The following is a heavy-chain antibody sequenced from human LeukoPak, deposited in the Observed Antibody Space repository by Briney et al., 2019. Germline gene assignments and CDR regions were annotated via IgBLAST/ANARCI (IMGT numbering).Heavy chain of an antibody. J-gene: IGHJ2*01. CDR3: ARRLVGATQSYWYFDL. D-gene: IGHD1-26*01. CDR1: GGSISSSYNY. Sequence: PSETLSLTCTVSGGSISSSYNYWGWIRQPPGKGLEWIGNIYYSGSTYYNPSLKSRVTISVDTSKNQFSLKLSSVTAADTAVYYCARRLVGATQSYWYFDLWGRGTLVTVSS. V-gene: IGHV4-39*01. CDR2: IYYSGST.